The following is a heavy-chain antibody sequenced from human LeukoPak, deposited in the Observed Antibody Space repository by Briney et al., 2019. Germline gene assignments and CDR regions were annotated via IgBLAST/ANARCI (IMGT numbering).Heavy chain of an antibody. CDR1: GGSVSSGSYY. V-gene: IGHV4-61*01. J-gene: IGHJ6*02. CDR3: ARDRGAGVGGLDYYYGMDV. Sequence: PSETPSLTCTVSGGSVSSGSYYWSWIRQPPGKGLEWIGYIYYSGSTNYNPSLKSRVTISVDTSKNQFSLKLSSVTAADTAVYYCARDRGAGVGGLDYYYGMDVWGQGTTVTVSS. CDR2: IYYSGST. D-gene: IGHD3-3*01.